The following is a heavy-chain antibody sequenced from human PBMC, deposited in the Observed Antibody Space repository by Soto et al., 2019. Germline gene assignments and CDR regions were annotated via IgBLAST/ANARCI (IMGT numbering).Heavy chain of an antibody. D-gene: IGHD3-22*01. CDR3: AREGPEESGYYYDGDFVY. CDR1: GGTFSSYA. V-gene: IGHV1-69*01. CDR2: NIPIFGTA. J-gene: IGHJ4*02. Sequence: QVPLVQSGAEVKKPGSSVKVSCKASGGTFSSYALSWVRKAPGPGLEWMGGNIPIFGTANYAQKFQGRVTMTADESTSTADMELSSLRSEDTAVYYCAREGPEESGYYYDGDFVYWGQGTLVTVSS.